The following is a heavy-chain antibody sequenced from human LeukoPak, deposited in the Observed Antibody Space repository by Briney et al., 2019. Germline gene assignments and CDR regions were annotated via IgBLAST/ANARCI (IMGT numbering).Heavy chain of an antibody. CDR3: ARVLRWELPPDY. CDR1: GGSISSYC. D-gene: IGHD1-26*01. J-gene: IGHJ4*02. CDR2: IYYSGST. V-gene: IGHV4-59*01. Sequence: SETLSLTCTVSGGSISSYCWSWIRQPPGKGLEWIGYIYYSGSTNYNPSLKSRVTISVDTSKNQFSLKLSSVTAADTAVYYCARVLRWELPPDYWGQGTLVTVSS.